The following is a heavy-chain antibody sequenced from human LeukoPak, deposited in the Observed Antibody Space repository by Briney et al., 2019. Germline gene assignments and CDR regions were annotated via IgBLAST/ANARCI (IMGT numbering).Heavy chain of an antibody. CDR1: GGSISISGGSISSSGTNF. Sequence: SETLSLTCTVSGGSISISGGSISSSGTNFWGWIRQPPGKGLEWIGSVHYSGSTYYNPSLKSRVTISVDTSKNQFSLKLSSVTAADTAVYYCARDSSGSDYWGQGTLVTVSS. J-gene: IGHJ4*02. CDR2: VHYSGST. CDR3: ARDSSGSDY. V-gene: IGHV4-39*07. D-gene: IGHD6-19*01.